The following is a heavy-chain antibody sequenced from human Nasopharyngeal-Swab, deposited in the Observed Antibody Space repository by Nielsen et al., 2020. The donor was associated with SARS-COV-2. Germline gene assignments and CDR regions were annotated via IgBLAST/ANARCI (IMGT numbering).Heavy chain of an antibody. Sequence: SETLSLTCTVSGGSINSYYWNWIRQPAGKGLEWIGRIYTSGYTNYNPSLKSRVTLSLDTSKNQFSLNLSSVTAADTAVYYCARVSTGYYYMDVWGKGTTVTVSS. V-gene: IGHV4-4*07. CDR3: ARVSTGYYYMDV. D-gene: IGHD1-14*01. CDR1: GGSINSYY. J-gene: IGHJ6*03. CDR2: IYTSGYT.